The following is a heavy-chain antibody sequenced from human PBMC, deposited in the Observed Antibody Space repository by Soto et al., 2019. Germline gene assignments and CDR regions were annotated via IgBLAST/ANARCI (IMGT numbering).Heavy chain of an antibody. CDR1: GFTFSDYY. Sequence: GGSLRLSCAASGFTFSDYYMSWIRQAPGKGLEWVSYISSSSSYTNYADSVKGRFTISRDNAKNSLYLQMNSLRAEDTAVYYCARVMITFGGVIVGLYDYWGQGTLVTVSS. CDR3: ARVMITFGGVIVGLYDY. J-gene: IGHJ4*02. V-gene: IGHV3-11*06. CDR2: ISSSSSYT. D-gene: IGHD3-16*02.